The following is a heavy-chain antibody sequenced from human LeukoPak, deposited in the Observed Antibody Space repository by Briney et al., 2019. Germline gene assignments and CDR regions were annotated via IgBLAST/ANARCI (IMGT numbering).Heavy chain of an antibody. D-gene: IGHD3-10*01. Sequence: GGSLRLSCAASTFTFSSYGMHWVRQAPGKGLEWVAIIWFDGSKRYYADSMKGRFTISRDNSKNTLYLQINSLRAEDTAVYYCARDRGSGSYEGYYFDYWGQGTLVTVSS. CDR3: ARDRGSGSYEGYYFDY. J-gene: IGHJ4*02. V-gene: IGHV3-33*01. CDR1: TFTFSSYG. CDR2: IWFDGSKR.